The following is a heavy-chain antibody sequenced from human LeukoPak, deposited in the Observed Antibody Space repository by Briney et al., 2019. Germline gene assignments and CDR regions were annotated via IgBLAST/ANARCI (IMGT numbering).Heavy chain of an antibody. CDR1: GYTSTGYY. CDR2: INPNSGGT. D-gene: IGHD2-2*01. V-gene: IGHV1-2*02. Sequence: ASVKVSCKASGYTSTGYYIHWVRQAPGQGLEWMGWINPNSGGTNYAQKFQGRVTMTRDTSISTAYMELSRLRSDDTAIYYCARGVYCSNTSCYHFDYWGQGTLVTVSS. J-gene: IGHJ4*02. CDR3: ARGVYCSNTSCYHFDY.